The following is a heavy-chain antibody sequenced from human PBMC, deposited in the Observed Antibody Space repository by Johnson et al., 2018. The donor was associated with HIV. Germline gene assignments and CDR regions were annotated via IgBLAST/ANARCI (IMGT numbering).Heavy chain of an antibody. D-gene: IGHD6-13*01. V-gene: IGHV3-30-3*01. CDR2: ISYDGSNK. CDR1: GFTFSSYA. Sequence: QVQLVESGGGVVQPGRSLRLSCAASGFTFSSYAMHWVRQAPGKGLEWVAVISYDGSNKYYADSVKGRFTISRDNSKNTLYLQMKSLRVEDTALYYCAKDTDSSSWVGGAFDIWGQGTMVTVSS. CDR3: AKDTDSSSWVGGAFDI. J-gene: IGHJ3*02.